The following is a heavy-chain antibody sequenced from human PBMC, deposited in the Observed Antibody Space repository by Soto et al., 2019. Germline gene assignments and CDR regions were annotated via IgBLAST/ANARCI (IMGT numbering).Heavy chain of an antibody. Sequence: QVQLVQSGAEVKKPGASVKVSCKASGYTFTSYAMHWVRQAPGQRLEWMGWINAGNGNTKYSQKFQGRVTITRDTSASTAYMELSSLRTEDTAVYYCARWGPGRANDYWGQGTLVTVSS. J-gene: IGHJ4*02. CDR3: ARWGPGRANDY. CDR1: GYTFTSYA. D-gene: IGHD3-16*01. V-gene: IGHV1-3*01. CDR2: INAGNGNT.